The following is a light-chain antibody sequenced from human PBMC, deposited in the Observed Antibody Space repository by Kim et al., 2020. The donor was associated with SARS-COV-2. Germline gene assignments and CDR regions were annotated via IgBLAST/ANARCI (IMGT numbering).Light chain of an antibody. CDR1: LSVSSH. J-gene: IGKJ1*01. CDR3: TQYNNWTRS. CDR2: GAS. Sequence: EIVLTQSPATLSLSPGERATLSCRASLSVSSHLAWYQQKPGQVPRLLIYGASTRATGIPARFSGSGSGTEFTLTISSLESEDFVFYYCTQYNNWTRSFGQGTKVDIK. V-gene: IGKV3-15*01.